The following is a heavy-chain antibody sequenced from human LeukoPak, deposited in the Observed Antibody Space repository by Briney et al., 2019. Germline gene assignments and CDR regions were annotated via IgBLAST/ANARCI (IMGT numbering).Heavy chain of an antibody. CDR3: ARSVSSSWQPNYFDY. CDR2: ISSSGSTI. CDR1: GFTFSDYY. Sequence: GGSLRFSCAASGFTFSDYYMSWIRQAPGKGLEWVSYISSSGSTIYYADSVKGRFTISRDNAKNSLYLQMNSLRAEDTAVYYCARSVSSSWQPNYFDYWGQGTLVTVSS. J-gene: IGHJ4*02. V-gene: IGHV3-11*04. D-gene: IGHD6-13*01.